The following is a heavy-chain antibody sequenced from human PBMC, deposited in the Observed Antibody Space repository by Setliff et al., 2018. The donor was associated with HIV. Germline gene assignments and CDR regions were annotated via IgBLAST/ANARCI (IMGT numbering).Heavy chain of an antibody. CDR3: AKRVVTHYMDV. CDR2: ISYSGGST. J-gene: IGHJ6*03. D-gene: IGHD3-10*01. Sequence: LSLTCAVSGYSISSGYYWGWIRQPPGKGLEWVSVISYSGGSTYYADSVKGRFTISRVNSKNTLYLQMNSLRSEDTAVYYCAKRVVTHYMDVWGKGTTVTVSS. CDR1: GYSISSGYY. V-gene: IGHV3-23*01.